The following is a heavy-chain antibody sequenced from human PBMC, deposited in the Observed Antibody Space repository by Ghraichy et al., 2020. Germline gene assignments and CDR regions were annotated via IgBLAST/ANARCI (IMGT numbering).Heavy chain of an antibody. CDR3: ARGRSSPPGYAFDI. V-gene: IGHV1-8*01. D-gene: IGHD2-2*01. J-gene: IGHJ3*02. CDR1: GYTFTSYD. CDR2: MNPNSGNT. Sequence: ASVKVSCKASGYTFTSYDINWVRQATGQGLEWMGWMNPNSGNTGYAQKFQGRVTMTRNTSISTAYMELSSLRSEDTAVYYCARGRSSPPGYAFDIWGQGTMVTVSS.